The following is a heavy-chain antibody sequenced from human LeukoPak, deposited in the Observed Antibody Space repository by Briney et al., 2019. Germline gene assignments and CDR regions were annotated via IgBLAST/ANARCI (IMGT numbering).Heavy chain of an antibody. J-gene: IGHJ5*02. D-gene: IGHD4-23*01. CDR3: AKFLTTVVTAGT. CDR2: IHGSGDNT. V-gene: IGHV3-23*01. Sequence: PGETLRLSCAASGFTFSNALSWVRQAPGKGLEWVSGIHGSGDNTYYADSVKGRFTISRDNSKNTLYLQMNSLRAEDTAVYYCAKFLTTVVTAGTWGQGTLVTVSS. CDR1: GFTFSNA.